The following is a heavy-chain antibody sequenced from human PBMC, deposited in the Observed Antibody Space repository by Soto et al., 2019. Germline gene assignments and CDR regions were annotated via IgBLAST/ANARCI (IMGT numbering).Heavy chain of an antibody. V-gene: IGHV1-69*06. Sequence: QVHLVQSGAEVKKPGSSVKVSCKTSGGTFSSYAISWGRQAPGQGLEWMGGIIPIFGTANYAQNFQGRVTITADKSTSTAYMELISLRSEDTAVYYCARGEGSRSSGVRYYYYYGMYVWGQGTTVTVSS. J-gene: IGHJ6*02. CDR3: ARGEGSRSSGVRYYYYYGMYV. D-gene: IGHD6-6*01. CDR2: IIPIFGTA. CDR1: GGTFSSYA.